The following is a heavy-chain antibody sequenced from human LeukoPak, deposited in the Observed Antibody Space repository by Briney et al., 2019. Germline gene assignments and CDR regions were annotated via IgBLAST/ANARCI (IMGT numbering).Heavy chain of an antibody. D-gene: IGHD2-21*02. J-gene: IGHJ3*02. CDR1: GFTFSDYX. Sequence: GGSLRLSCAXSGFTFSDYXXXXXXQAPGXXXXXXXXXXXXGXYTHXADSVKGRXXIXRXXAKNSLYLQMNSLRTEDTAVYYCARDPATIMVVTDMNGFDIWGQGTLVTVSS. V-gene: IGHV3-11*05. CDR2: XXXXGXYT. CDR3: ARDPATIMVVTDMNGFDI.